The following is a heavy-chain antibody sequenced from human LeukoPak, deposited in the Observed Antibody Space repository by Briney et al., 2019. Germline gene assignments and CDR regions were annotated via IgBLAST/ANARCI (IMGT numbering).Heavy chain of an antibody. J-gene: IGHJ4*02. CDR3: ARENSGSYREFDY. CDR1: GGSISSYY. Sequence: KLSETLSLTCTVSGGSISSYYWSWIRQPAGKGLEWIGRIYTSGSTNYNASLKSRVSMSVDTSKNQFSLKLSSVTAADTAVFYCARENSGSYREFDYWGQGTLVTVSS. V-gene: IGHV4-4*07. CDR2: IYTSGST. D-gene: IGHD1-26*01.